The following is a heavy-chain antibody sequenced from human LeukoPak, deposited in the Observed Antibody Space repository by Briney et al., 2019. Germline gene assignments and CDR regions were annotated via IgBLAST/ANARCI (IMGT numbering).Heavy chain of an antibody. CDR3: ARAGVEYSYGNWFDP. D-gene: IGHD5-18*01. Sequence: GRSLRLSCAASGFTFSSYAMHWVRQAPGKGLEWAAVISYDGSNKYYADSVKGRFTISRDNSKNTLYLQMNSLRAEDTAVYYCARAGVEYSYGNWFDPWGQGTLVTVSS. J-gene: IGHJ5*02. CDR1: GFTFSSYA. V-gene: IGHV3-30-3*01. CDR2: ISYDGSNK.